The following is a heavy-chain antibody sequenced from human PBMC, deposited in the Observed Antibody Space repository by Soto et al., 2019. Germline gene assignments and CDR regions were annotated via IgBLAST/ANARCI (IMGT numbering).Heavy chain of an antibody. Sequence: EVQLVESGGGLVQPGGSLRLTCVASGFPFSIYSMNWVRQAPGKGLEWFSYITSDTNTIKYADSVKGRFTISRDNAKNLVYLQMNSLRDEDTAVYFCARSVEGPFDYWGQGTVVTVSS. CDR1: GFPFSIYS. D-gene: IGHD6-19*01. CDR2: ITSDTNTI. J-gene: IGHJ4*02. CDR3: ARSVEGPFDY. V-gene: IGHV3-48*02.